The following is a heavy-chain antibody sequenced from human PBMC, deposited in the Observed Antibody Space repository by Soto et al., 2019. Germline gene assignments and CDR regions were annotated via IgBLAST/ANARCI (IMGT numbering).Heavy chain of an antibody. CDR2: INPNSCGT. CDR3: ARDSPRGSGDF. Sequence: ASVKVSCKASGYTFTDYYIHWVRQAPGQGLEWMGWINPNSCGTNYAQKFQGRVTMTRDTSISTAYMELSRLRSDDTAVDYCARDSPRGSGDFWGQGTLVTFSS. V-gene: IGHV1-2*02. CDR1: GYTFTDYY. J-gene: IGHJ4*02. D-gene: IGHD3-10*01.